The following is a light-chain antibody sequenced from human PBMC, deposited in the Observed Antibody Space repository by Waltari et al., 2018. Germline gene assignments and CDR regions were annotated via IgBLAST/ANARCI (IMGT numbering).Light chain of an antibody. J-gene: IGKJ4*01. CDR2: TAS. CDR3: QQSYSSPT. Sequence: DIQMTQSPSSLSASVGDRVTITCRASQSISYYLNWYQHKPGRAPKLLIYTASRLQGGVPSRFSGSGSGTDFTLTISSLQPDDFATYYCQQSYSSPTFGGGTKVEI. CDR1: QSISYY. V-gene: IGKV1-39*01.